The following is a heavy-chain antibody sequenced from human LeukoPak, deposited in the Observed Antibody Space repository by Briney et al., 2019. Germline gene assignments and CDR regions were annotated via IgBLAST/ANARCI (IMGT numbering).Heavy chain of an antibody. CDR2: ISYDGSNK. CDR1: GFTFRSYG. CDR3: AKVRYSGSYWFDY. J-gene: IGHJ4*02. Sequence: GGSLRLSSAASGFTFRSYGMHWVRQAPGKGLEWVAVISYDGSNKYYADSVKGRFTISRDNSKNTLYLQMNSLRAEDTAVYYCAKVRYSGSYWFDYWGQGTLVTVSS. D-gene: IGHD1-26*01. V-gene: IGHV3-30*18.